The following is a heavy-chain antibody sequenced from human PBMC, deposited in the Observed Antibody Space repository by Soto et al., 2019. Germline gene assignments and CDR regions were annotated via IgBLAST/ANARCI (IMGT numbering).Heavy chain of an antibody. CDR2: IIPILGIA. CDR1: GYNVTSRG. J-gene: IGHJ6*02. Sequence: KDPCSALGYNVTSRGVCWVRKENGQGLEWMGRIIPILGIANYAQKFQGRVTITADKSTSTAYLELRSLRSEDTAVYYCARERRTMVRGVNYYYYGMDVWGHGTTVTVSS. V-gene: IGHV1-69*04. D-gene: IGHD3-10*01. CDR3: ARERRTMVRGVNYYYYGMDV.